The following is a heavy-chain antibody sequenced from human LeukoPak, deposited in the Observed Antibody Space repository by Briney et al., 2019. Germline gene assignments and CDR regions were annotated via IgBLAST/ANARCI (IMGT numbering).Heavy chain of an antibody. Sequence: SETLSLTCTVSGGSISSSSYYWGWIRQPPGKGLEWIGSIYYSGSTYYNPSLKSRVTISVDTSKNQFSLKLSSVTAADTAVYYCARHPRAAAGMDYWGQGTPVTVSS. J-gene: IGHJ4*02. V-gene: IGHV4-39*01. CDR2: IYYSGST. CDR1: GGSISSSSYY. CDR3: ARHPRAAAGMDY. D-gene: IGHD6-13*01.